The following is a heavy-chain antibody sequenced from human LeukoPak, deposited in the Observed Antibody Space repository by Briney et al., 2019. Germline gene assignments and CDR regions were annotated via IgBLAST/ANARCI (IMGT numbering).Heavy chain of an antibody. CDR2: ISSSSSYI. CDR3: ARDGAVVVPAAIHGDYYYYGMDV. D-gene: IGHD2-2*01. J-gene: IGHJ6*02. CDR1: GFTFSSYS. V-gene: IGHV3-21*01. Sequence: GGSLRLSCAASGFTFSSYSMNWVRQAPGKGLEWVSSISSSSSYIYYADSVKGRFTISRDNAKNSLYLQMNSLRAEDTAVYYCARDGAVVVPAAIHGDYYYYGMDVWGQGTTVTVSS.